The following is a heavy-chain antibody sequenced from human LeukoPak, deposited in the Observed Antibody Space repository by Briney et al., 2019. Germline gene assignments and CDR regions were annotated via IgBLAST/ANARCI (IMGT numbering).Heavy chain of an antibody. CDR1: GFTFSSYA. CDR3: ARPYDTRGYFPDY. V-gene: IGHV3-21*01. Sequence: GFLRLSCAASGFTFSSYAMNWVRQAPGKGLEWVSSISRGSDHIFYADSLKGRFTISRDNAKNSLYLQMNSLGAEDTAVYYCARPYDTRGYFPDYWGQGTLVTVSS. D-gene: IGHD3-22*01. J-gene: IGHJ4*02. CDR2: ISRGSDHI.